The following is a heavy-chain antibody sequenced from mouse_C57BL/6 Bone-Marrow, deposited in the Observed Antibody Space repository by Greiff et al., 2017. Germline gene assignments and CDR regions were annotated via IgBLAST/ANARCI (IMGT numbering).Heavy chain of an antibody. J-gene: IGHJ4*01. V-gene: IGHV1-66*01. Sequence: VQLQQSGPELVKPGASVKLSCKASGYTFTSYYIHWVKQRPGQGLEWIGWIYPGSGNTYYNEKFKGKATLTADTSSSTSYMQLSSLTSEDSAVYDCAICGCYDDYAMDYWGQGTSVTVSS. CDR1: GYTFTSYY. CDR2: IYPGSGNT. CDR3: AICGCYDDYAMDY. D-gene: IGHD1-1*02.